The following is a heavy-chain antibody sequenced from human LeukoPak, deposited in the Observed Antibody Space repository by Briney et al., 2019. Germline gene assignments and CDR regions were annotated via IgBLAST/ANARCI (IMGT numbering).Heavy chain of an antibody. CDR3: AKDPSTGGDGFYFDY. CDR2: ISYDGSNK. CDR1: GFTFSSYG. D-gene: IGHD5-24*01. J-gene: IGHJ4*02. V-gene: IGHV3-30*18. Sequence: QPGRSLRLSCAASGFTFSSYGMHWVRQAPGKGLEWVAFISYDGSNKYYADSVKGRFTISRDNSKSTLYLQMNSLRAEDTAVYYCAKDPSTGGDGFYFDYWGQGTLVTVSS.